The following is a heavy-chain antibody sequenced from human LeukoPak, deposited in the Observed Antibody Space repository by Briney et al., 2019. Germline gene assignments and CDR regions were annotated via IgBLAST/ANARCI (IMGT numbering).Heavy chain of an antibody. CDR3: ARDRFYYHHSGYYGFDY. V-gene: IGHV4-38-2*02. D-gene: IGHD3-22*01. Sequence: SETLSLTCAVSGYSISSGYYWGWIRQPPGKGLEWIGRIYTSGSTNYNPSLKSRVTMSVDTSKNQFSLKLSSVTAADTAVYYCARDRFYYHHSGYYGFDYWGQGTLVTVSS. CDR1: GYSISSGYY. CDR2: IYTSGST. J-gene: IGHJ4*02.